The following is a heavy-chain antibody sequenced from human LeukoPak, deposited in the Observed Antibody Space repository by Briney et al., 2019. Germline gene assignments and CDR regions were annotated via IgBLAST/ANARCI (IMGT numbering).Heavy chain of an antibody. D-gene: IGHD5-24*01. CDR2: IYRGGST. V-gene: IGHV3-66*01. J-gene: IGHJ4*02. CDR1: GFTVSDNY. CDR3: ARGDGYNFFFN. Sequence: SGGSLRLSCAASGFTVSDNYMSWVRQAPGKGLEWVSVIYRGGSTYYADSVKGRFTISRDNSKNTLYLRMNSLRAEDTAVYYCARGDGYNFFFNWGQGTLVTVSS.